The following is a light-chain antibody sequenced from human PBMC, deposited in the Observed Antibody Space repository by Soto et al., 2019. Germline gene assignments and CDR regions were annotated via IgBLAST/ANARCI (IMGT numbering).Light chain of an antibody. Sequence: QSALTQPASVSGSPGQSITISCTGSSSDVGGYKYVSWYQQHPGKAPKLMIYDVSERPSGVPDRFSGSKSGNTASLTISGLQAEDEADYYCCSYGGTFYVFGTGTKVTVL. CDR1: SSDVGGYKY. CDR3: CSYGGTFYV. V-gene: IGLV2-11*01. J-gene: IGLJ1*01. CDR2: DVS.